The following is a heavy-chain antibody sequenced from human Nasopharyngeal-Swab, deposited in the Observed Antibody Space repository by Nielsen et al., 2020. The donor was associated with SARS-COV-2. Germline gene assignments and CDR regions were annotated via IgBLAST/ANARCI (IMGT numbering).Heavy chain of an antibody. V-gene: IGHV3-7*01. CDR1: GFTFSSYW. CDR2: IKQDGSEK. J-gene: IGHJ4*02. Sequence: GESLKISCAASGFTFSSYWMSWVRQAPGKGLEWVANIKQDGSEKYYVDSVKGRFTISRDNAKNSLYLQMNSLRAEDTAVYYCARGSYYGSGSSVDYWGQGTLVTVSP. D-gene: IGHD3-10*01. CDR3: ARGSYYGSGSSVDY.